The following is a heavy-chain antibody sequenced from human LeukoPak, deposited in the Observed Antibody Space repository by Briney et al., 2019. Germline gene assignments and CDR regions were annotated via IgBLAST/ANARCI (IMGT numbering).Heavy chain of an antibody. Sequence: GGSLRLSCAASGFTFSNYAMSWVSQAPGKGLEWVSAITGSGSGIYYADSMKSRFTISRDNSKNTLYLQINSLRAEDTAVYYCAKWGDYDVLTGYYVSDYWGQGTLVTVSS. CDR3: AKWGDYDVLTGYYVSDY. D-gene: IGHD3-9*01. V-gene: IGHV3-23*01. J-gene: IGHJ4*02. CDR1: GFTFSNYA. CDR2: ITGSGSGI.